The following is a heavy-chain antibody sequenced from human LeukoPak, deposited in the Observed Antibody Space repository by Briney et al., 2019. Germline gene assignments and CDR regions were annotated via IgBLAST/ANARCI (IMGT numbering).Heavy chain of an antibody. CDR2: INHSGST. J-gene: IGHJ2*01. V-gene: IGHV4-34*01. CDR1: GGSFSGYY. Sequence: SETLSLTCAVYGGSFSGYYWSWIRQPPGKGLEWIGEINHSGSTNYNPSLKRRVTISVDTSKTQFSLKLSSVTAADTAVYYCARSPDYDFWSGYRDWYFDLWGRGTLVTVSS. CDR3: ARSPDYDFWSGYRDWYFDL. D-gene: IGHD3-3*01.